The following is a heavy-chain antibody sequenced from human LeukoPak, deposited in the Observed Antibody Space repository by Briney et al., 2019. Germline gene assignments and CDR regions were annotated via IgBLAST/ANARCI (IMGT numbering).Heavy chain of an antibody. CDR3: AKATIEQWLVKVDSFDS. Sequence: GGSLRLSCAASGFTFSTYSMNWVRQAPGKGLEWVSSITSGGTYIYYAESVKGRFTISRDNARNSLYLQMNSLRAEDTAVYYCAKATIEQWLVKVDSFDSWGQGTLVSVSS. CDR2: ITSGGTYI. V-gene: IGHV3-21*01. CDR1: GFTFSTYS. J-gene: IGHJ4*02. D-gene: IGHD6-19*01.